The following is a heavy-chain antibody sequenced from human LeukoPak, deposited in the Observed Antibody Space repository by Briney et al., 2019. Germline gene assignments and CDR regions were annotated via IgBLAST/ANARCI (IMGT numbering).Heavy chain of an antibody. V-gene: IGHV3-21*01. D-gene: IGHD6-19*01. J-gene: IGHJ4*02. Sequence: GWSMRLSCAASGFTFSTYSMNWVRQAPGKGLELVSSISSTSSYIYYADSVKRRFTISRDNAHKSLYLQMNGLRAEDTAVYYCARVGYSSGWYFDYGGQGTRDTVSS. CDR2: ISSTSSYI. CDR3: ARVGYSSGWYFDY. CDR1: GFTFSTYS.